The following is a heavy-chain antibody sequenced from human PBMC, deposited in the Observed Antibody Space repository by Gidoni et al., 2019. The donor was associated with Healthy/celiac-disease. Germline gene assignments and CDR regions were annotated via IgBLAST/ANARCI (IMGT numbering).Heavy chain of an antibody. CDR1: GFTFSSYW. D-gene: IGHD5-12*01. CDR3: AREGGDGYNYFGY. Sequence: EVQLVESGGGLVQPGGSLRLSCAASGFTFSSYWMHWVRQAPGKGLVWVSRINRDGSSTSYADSVKGRFTISRDNAKNTLYLQMNSLRAEDTAVYYCAREGGDGYNYFGYWGQGTLVTVSS. V-gene: IGHV3-74*01. J-gene: IGHJ4*02. CDR2: INRDGSST.